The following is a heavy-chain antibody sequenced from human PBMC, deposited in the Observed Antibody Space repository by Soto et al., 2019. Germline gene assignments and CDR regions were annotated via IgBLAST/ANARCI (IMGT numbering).Heavy chain of an antibody. D-gene: IGHD2-15*01. J-gene: IGHJ6*02. CDR1: GFTFSSYG. V-gene: IGHV3-33*01. Sequence: GGSRRLSCAASGFTFSSYGMHWVRQAPGKGLEWVAVIWYDGSNKYYADSVKGRFTISRDNSKNTLYLQMNSLRAEDTAVYYCARDVLRFCSGGSCYSFYISDGMDVWGQGTTVTVSS. CDR2: IWYDGSNK. CDR3: ARDVLRFCSGGSCYSFYISDGMDV.